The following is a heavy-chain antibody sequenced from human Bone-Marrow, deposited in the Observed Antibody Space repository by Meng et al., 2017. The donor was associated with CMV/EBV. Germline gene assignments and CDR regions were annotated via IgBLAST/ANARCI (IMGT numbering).Heavy chain of an antibody. CDR1: GYTLTELS. V-gene: IGHV1-24*01. D-gene: IGHD1-26*01. Sequence: QVQLVRSGAEVKKPGASVNASRTVSGYTLTELSMHWVRPAPGKGLEWMGGFDPEDSEAIYAQKFQGRVTMTEDTSTDTAYMELSSLRSEDTAVYYCATGQPIVGATSGYWGQGTLVTVSS. CDR2: FDPEDSEA. J-gene: IGHJ4*02. CDR3: ATGQPIVGATSGY.